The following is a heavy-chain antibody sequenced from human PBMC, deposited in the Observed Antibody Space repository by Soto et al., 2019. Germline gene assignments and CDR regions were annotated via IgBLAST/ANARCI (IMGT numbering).Heavy chain of an antibody. CDR1: GGSVSSGRYY. V-gene: IGHV4-61*01. CDR3: ARVGVTRGRGYYFDY. CDR2: IYYSWST. Sequence: XETLCLTCTVAGGSVSSGRYYWSWIRQPTGKGLEWIGYIYYSWSTNFNPSRKSRVTISVDTSKNQFSLKLSSVTAADTAVYYCARVGVTRGRGYYFDYWGKRNLVTVSS. J-gene: IGHJ4*02. D-gene: IGHD1-26*01.